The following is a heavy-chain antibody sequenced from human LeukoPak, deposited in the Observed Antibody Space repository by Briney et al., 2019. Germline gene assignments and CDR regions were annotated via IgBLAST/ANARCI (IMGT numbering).Heavy chain of an antibody. Sequence: LGESLKISCKGVGYSFTNYWIGGVRQMPGKGMEWMGVIYPGDSRVRYNPSFQGQVTISVDKSVSTAYLQWISLKASDTAMYYCACRDLSSTWSYPWGQGTLVTVSS. D-gene: IGHD6-13*01. CDR2: IYPGDSRV. J-gene: IGHJ5*02. CDR3: ACRDLSSTWSYP. CDR1: GYSFTNYW. V-gene: IGHV5-51*01.